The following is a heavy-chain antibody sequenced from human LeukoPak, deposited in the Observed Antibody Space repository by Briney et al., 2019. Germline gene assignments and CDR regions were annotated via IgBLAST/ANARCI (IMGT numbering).Heavy chain of an antibody. D-gene: IGHD3-22*01. J-gene: IGHJ4*02. CDR1: GFGVSSNH. V-gene: IGHV3-53*01. CDR2: RQPGNVP. CDR3: ARERDYDTYFDY. Sequence: KPGGSLRLSCAVSGFGVSSNHVAWVRQAPGKGLEWVSVRQPGNVPYYADSVKGRFTTSADSSKNSLYLQMNNLRSDDTALYYCARERDYDTYFDYWGQGTLVTVSS.